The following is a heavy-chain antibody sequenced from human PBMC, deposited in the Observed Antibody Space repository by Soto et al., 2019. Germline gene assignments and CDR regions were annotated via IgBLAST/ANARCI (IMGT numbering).Heavy chain of an antibody. CDR3: AREVRCSSSSCLCAFDY. CDR1: GFTVSSTY. D-gene: IGHD2-2*01. J-gene: IGHJ4*02. V-gene: IGHV3-53*01. CDR2: VYSGDST. Sequence: GGSLRLSCAASGFTVSSTYMNWVRQAPGKGLEWVSVVYSGDSTYYADSVKGRFTISRDNSKNTLYLQMNSLRAEDTAVYYCAREVRCSSSSCLCAFDYWGQGPLVTVSS.